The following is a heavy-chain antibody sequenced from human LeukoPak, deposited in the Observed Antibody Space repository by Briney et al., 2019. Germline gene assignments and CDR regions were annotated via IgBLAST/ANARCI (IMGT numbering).Heavy chain of an antibody. D-gene: IGHD1-26*01. CDR3: ARRRVGAANWFDP. J-gene: IGHJ5*02. CDR2: ISSSSSYI. CDR1: GFTFSDYS. Sequence: GGSLRLSCAASGFTFSDYSMNWVRQAPGKGLEWVSSISSSSSYIYYADSVKGRFTISRDNAKNSLYLQMNSLRAEDTAVYYCARRRVGAANWFDPWGQGTLVTVSS. V-gene: IGHV3-21*01.